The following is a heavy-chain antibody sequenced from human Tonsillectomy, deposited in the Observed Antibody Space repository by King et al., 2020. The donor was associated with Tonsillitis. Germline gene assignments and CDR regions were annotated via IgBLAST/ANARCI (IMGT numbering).Heavy chain of an antibody. CDR3: ARDPSSWYGYYYYGMDV. Sequence: QLVQSGAEVKKPGASVKVSCKASGYTFTGYYMQWVRQAPGQGLEWMGWIKPKSGGTNYAQKFQGRVTMTRDTSISTAYMELSRLRSDDTAVYYCARDPSSWYGYYYYGMDVWGQGTTVTVSS. D-gene: IGHD6-13*01. CDR2: IKPKSGGT. V-gene: IGHV1-2*02. J-gene: IGHJ6*02. CDR1: GYTFTGYY.